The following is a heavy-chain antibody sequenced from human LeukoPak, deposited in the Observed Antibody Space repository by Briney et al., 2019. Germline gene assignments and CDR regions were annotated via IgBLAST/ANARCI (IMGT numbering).Heavy chain of an antibody. Sequence: ASLRSSRVGVGYSSTSYWIGWVRQMPPESVGWMGSIYPGDSDTTYSPSFHGQVTISATKSISTAYLQWSSLKAPDTAMYYCARRNPLTQDAFDTWGEGK. J-gene: IGHJ3*02. D-gene: IGHD2-15*01. CDR2: IYPGDSDT. CDR1: GYSSTSYW. CDR3: ARRNPLTQDAFDT. V-gene: IGHV5-51*01.